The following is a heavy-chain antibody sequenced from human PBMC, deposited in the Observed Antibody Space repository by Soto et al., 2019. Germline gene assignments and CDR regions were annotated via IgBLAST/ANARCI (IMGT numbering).Heavy chain of an antibody. CDR3: GSSASPDAY. CDR1: GFIFNSYS. V-gene: IGHV3-48*01. Sequence: SGGSLRLSCVASGFIFNSYSMNWVRQAPGKGLEWISYINSGSTSVFYADSVKGRFTISRDNAKNSLYLQMNSLRAEDTAVYYCGSSASPDAYWGQGTLVTVSS. D-gene: IGHD3-22*01. J-gene: IGHJ4*02. CDR2: INSGSTSV.